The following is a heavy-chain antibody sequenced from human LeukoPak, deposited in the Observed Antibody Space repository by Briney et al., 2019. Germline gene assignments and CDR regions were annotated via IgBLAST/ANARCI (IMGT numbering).Heavy chain of an antibody. CDR1: GFTVSSNY. V-gene: IGHV3-66*02. J-gene: IGHJ5*02. CDR2: IYSGGST. Sequence: GGSLRLSCAASGFTVSSNYMSWVRQAPGKGLEWVSVIYSGGSTYYADSVKGRFTISRDNSKNTLYLQMSSLRAEDTAVYYCARDAMLYLDPWGQGTLVTVSS. D-gene: IGHD3-10*02. CDR3: ARDAMLYLDP.